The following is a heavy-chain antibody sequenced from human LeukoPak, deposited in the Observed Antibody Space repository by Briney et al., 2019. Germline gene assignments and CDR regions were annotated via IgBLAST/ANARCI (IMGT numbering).Heavy chain of an antibody. J-gene: IGHJ4*02. Sequence: SQTLSLTCAISGDSVSSNSAAWNWIRQSPSRGLEWLGRTYYRSKWYNHYAVSVKSRIIINPDTSKNPFSLQLNSVPPEDTAVYYCARGGSYNFDYWGQGTLVTVSS. CDR2: TYYRSKWYN. V-gene: IGHV6-1*01. CDR1: GDSVSSNSAA. CDR3: ARGGSYNFDY. D-gene: IGHD1-26*01.